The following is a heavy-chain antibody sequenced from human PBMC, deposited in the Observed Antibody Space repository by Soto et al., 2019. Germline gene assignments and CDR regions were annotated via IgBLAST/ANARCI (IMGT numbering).Heavy chain of an antibody. Sequence: QVQLQESGPGLVKPSQTLSLTCTVSGGSISSGGYYWSWIRQHPGKGLEWIGYIYYSGSTYYNPSLKSRVTISVDTSKNQLSLKLNSVTAADTAVYYCARENGDYVPNYFDYWGQGTLVTVSS. CDR1: GGSISSGGYY. D-gene: IGHD4-17*01. CDR2: IYYSGST. CDR3: ARENGDYVPNYFDY. J-gene: IGHJ4*02. V-gene: IGHV4-31*03.